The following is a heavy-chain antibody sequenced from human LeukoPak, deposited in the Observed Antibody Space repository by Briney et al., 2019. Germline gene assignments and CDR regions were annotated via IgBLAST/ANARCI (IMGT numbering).Heavy chain of an antibody. CDR2: IYYSGST. D-gene: IGHD3-10*01. V-gene: IGHV4-61*01. J-gene: IGHJ4*02. CDR3: ARGYYYFDY. Sequence: SSETLSLTCTVSGGSISSSSYYWSWIRQPPGKGLEWIGYIYYSGSTNYNPSLESRVTISVDTSKNQFSLKLSSVTAADTAVYHCARGYYYFDYWGQGALVTVSS. CDR1: GGSISSSSYY.